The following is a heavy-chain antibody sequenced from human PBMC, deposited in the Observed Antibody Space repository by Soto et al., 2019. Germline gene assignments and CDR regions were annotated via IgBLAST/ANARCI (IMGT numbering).Heavy chain of an antibody. CDR3: ARGITMEPSYYFDY. Sequence: SETLSLTCAVYGGSFSGYYWSWIRQPPGKGLEWIGYIYYSGSTNYNPSLKSRVTISVDTSKNQFSLKLSSVTAADTAVYYCARGITMEPSYYFDYWGQGTLVTVSS. D-gene: IGHD3-10*01. J-gene: IGHJ4*02. V-gene: IGHV4-59*01. CDR2: IYYSGST. CDR1: GGSFSGYY.